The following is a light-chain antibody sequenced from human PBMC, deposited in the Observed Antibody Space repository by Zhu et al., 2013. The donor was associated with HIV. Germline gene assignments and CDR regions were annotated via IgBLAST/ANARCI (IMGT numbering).Light chain of an antibody. CDR3: QHYRNYPLT. CDR2: ASS. J-gene: IGKJ4*01. CDR1: QTISSY. Sequence: DIQMTQSPSSLSASVGYRVTISCRASQTISSYLNWYQQKPGKAPKLLIYASSHLQGGVPSKFSGSGSGTDFTLTISSLQPEDFATYYCQHYRNYPLTFGGGTKVEIK. V-gene: IGKV1-39*01.